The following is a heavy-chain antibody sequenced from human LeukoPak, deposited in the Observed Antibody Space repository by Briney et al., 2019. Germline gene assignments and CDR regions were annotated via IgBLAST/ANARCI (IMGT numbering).Heavy chain of an antibody. D-gene: IGHD3-3*01. J-gene: IGHJ5*02. CDR2: ISAYNGNT. CDR3: ARDAEFFGVVRNWFDP. CDR1: GYTFTSYG. Sequence: ASVKVSCKASGYTFTSYGIGWVRQAPGQGLEWMGWISAYNGNTNYAQKLQGRVTMTTDTSTSTVYMELSSLRSEDTAVYYCARDAEFFGVVRNWFDPWGQGTLVTVSS. V-gene: IGHV1-18*01.